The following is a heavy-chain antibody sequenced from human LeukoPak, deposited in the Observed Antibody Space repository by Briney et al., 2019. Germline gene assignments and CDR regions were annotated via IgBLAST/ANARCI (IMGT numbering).Heavy chain of an antibody. J-gene: IGHJ4*02. Sequence: KPGASVNVSCKASGYTFTSYAMHWVRQAPGQRLEWVGWINAGNGNTKYSQKFQGRVTITRDTSASTAYMELSSLRSEDTAVYYCARGYCSSTSCYLFDYWGQGTLVTVSS. CDR2: INAGNGNT. V-gene: IGHV1-3*01. D-gene: IGHD2-2*01. CDR1: GYTFTSYA. CDR3: ARGYCSSTSCYLFDY.